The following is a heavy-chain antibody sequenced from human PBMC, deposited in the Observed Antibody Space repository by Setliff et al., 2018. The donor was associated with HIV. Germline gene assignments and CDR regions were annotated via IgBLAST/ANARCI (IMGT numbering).Heavy chain of an antibody. J-gene: IGHJ3*02. Sequence: WGSLRLSCAGSGFTFSNKNMNWVRQAPGKGLEWISYIGGRGSTIYYADSVKGRFTISRDSAHNSLYLQMNSVRVDDTAVYYCARDPVATIPRGFDIWGQGTMVTVSS. CDR3: ARDPVATIPRGFDI. CDR2: IGGRGSTI. V-gene: IGHV3-48*04. D-gene: IGHD5-12*01. CDR1: GFTFSNKN.